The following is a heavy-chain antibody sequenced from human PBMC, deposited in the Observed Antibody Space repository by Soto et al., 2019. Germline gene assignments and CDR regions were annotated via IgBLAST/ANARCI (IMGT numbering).Heavy chain of an antibody. D-gene: IGHD3-16*02. J-gene: IGHJ4*02. V-gene: IGHV4-34*01. Sequence: PSETLSLTXAVYGGSFSGYYWSWIRQPPGKGLEWIGEINHSGSTNYNPSLKSRVTISVDTSKNQFSLKLSSVTAADTAVYYCARVPRASRDYVWGSCRRQRGYFDYWGQGTLVTVSS. CDR1: GGSFSGYY. CDR2: INHSGST. CDR3: ARVPRASRDYVWGSCRRQRGYFDY.